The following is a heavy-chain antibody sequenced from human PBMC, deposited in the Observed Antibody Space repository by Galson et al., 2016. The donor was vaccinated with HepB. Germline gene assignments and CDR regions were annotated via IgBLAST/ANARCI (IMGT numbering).Heavy chain of an antibody. CDR3: YVHSTGFGDH. CDR1: GFTFSAYA. Sequence: SLRLSCAASGFTFSAYAMSWVRQAPGKGLEWVAGIGYSAAHTYYADSVKGRFTISIDHSKNTLYLKMNSLRAYDTAVYYFYVHSTGFGDHWGQGTLVTVSS. V-gene: IGHV3-23*01. J-gene: IGHJ4*02. D-gene: IGHD6-25*01. CDR2: IGYSAAHT.